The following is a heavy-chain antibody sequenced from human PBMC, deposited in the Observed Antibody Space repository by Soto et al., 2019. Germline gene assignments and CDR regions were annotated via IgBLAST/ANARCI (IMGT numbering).Heavy chain of an antibody. CDR3: ARSRGYSYGYYYYGMAV. CDR1: GYAFTGYF. D-gene: IGHD5-18*01. J-gene: IGHJ6*04. Sequence: ASVKVSCKASGYAFTGYFIHWVRQAPGQGLEWMGGINPNSGGTNYAQKFQGWVTMTRDTSISTAYMELSRLRSDDTAVYYCARSRGYSYGYYYYGMAVWGKGPTVTVSS. CDR2: INPNSGGT. V-gene: IGHV1-2*04.